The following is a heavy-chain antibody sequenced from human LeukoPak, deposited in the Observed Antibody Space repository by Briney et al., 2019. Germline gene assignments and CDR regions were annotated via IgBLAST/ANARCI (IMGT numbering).Heavy chain of an antibody. Sequence: GGSLRLSCAASGFTFSDYYMAWIRQAPGKGLEWLSYISSSGRTLYYADSVKGRFTISRDNAKNSLYLQMNSLRAEDTAVYYCARELGYCSGSSCYVNWFDPWAREPWSPSPQ. CDR3: ARELGYCSGSSCYVNWFDP. V-gene: IGHV3-11*01. CDR2: ISSSGRTL. D-gene: IGHD2-15*01. J-gene: IGHJ5*02. CDR1: GFTFSDYY.